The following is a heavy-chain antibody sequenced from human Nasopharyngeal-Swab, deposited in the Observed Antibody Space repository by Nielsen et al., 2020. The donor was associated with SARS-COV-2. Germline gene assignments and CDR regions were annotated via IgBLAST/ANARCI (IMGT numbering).Heavy chain of an antibody. V-gene: IGHV1-46*01. J-gene: IGHJ1*01. Sequence: WVGQAPGQGLEWMGIINPSGGSTSYAQKFQGRVTMTRDTSTSTVYMEPSSLRSEDTAVYYCASGYGSGRGKYFQHWGQGTLVTVPQ. CDR3: ASGYGSGRGKYFQH. D-gene: IGHD3-10*01. CDR2: INPSGGST.